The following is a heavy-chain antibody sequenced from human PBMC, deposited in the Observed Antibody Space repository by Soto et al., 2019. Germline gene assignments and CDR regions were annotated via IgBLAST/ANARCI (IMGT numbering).Heavy chain of an antibody. CDR1: GYTFTGYY. CDR2: INPNSGGT. Sequence: ASVKVSCKASGYTFTGYYMHWVRQAPGQGLEWMGWINPNSGGTNYAQKFQGRVTMTRDTSISTAYMELSRLRSDDTAVYYCARDREITMIVVASYYYYYGMDVWGQGTTVTGLL. V-gene: IGHV1-2*02. J-gene: IGHJ6*02. D-gene: IGHD3-22*01. CDR3: ARDREITMIVVASYYYYYGMDV.